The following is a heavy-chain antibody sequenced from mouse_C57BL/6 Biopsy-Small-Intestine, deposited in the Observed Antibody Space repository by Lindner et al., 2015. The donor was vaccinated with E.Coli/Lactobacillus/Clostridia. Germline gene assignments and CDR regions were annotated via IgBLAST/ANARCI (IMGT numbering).Heavy chain of an antibody. CDR1: GYTFTSYT. J-gene: IGHJ2*01. V-gene: IGHV1-4*01. CDR2: INPSSGYT. CDR3: AREGLYYSNFDY. Sequence: VQLQESGAELARPGASVKMSCKASGYTFTSYTMHWVKQRPGQGLEWIGYINPSSGYTKYNQKFKDKATLTADKSSSTAYMQLSSLTSEDSAVYYCAREGLYYSNFDYWGQGTTLTVSS. D-gene: IGHD2-5*01.